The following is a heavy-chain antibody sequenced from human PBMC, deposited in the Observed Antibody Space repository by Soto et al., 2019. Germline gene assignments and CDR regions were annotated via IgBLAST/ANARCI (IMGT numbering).Heavy chain of an antibody. D-gene: IGHD4-17*01. CDR3: ARDAGANYNYGMDV. Sequence: PGGSLRLSCAASGFTFRNYGMNWVRQAPGKGLEWVSYIGIGSSTKYYADSVKGRFTISRDNAKNSLYLQMNSLRAEDTAVYYCARDAGANYNYGMDVWGQGTTVTVSS. CDR2: IGIGSSTK. V-gene: IGHV3-48*01. CDR1: GFTFRNYG. J-gene: IGHJ6*02.